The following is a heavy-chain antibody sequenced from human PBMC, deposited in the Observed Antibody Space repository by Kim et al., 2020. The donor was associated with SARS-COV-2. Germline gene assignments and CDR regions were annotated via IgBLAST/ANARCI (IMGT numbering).Heavy chain of an antibody. V-gene: IGHV3-23*01. Sequence: SAEAAKGRITISRDNSTNTLSLKLNIVRSEDTAIYYCAQDYGTNPFAYWGQGTLVTVSS. CDR3: AQDYGTNPFAY. D-gene: IGHD2-8*01. J-gene: IGHJ4*02.